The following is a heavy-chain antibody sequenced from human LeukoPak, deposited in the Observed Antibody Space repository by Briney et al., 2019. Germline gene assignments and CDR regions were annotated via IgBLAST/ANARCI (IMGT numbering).Heavy chain of an antibody. CDR1: GFTFSDYW. Sequence: GGSLRLSCTASGFTFSDYWMTWVRQAPGKGLEWVANIKQDGSAKYYVDSVKGRFTIYRDKAKNSLYLQMDSLRVEDTGTYYCARWRGSTSERSDYWGQGTLVTVSS. D-gene: IGHD2-2*01. V-gene: IGHV3-7*01. CDR2: IKQDGSAK. CDR3: ARWRGSTSERSDY. J-gene: IGHJ4*02.